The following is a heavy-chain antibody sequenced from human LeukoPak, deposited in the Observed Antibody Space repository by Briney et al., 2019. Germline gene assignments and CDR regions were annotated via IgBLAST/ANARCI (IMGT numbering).Heavy chain of an antibody. J-gene: IGHJ4*02. CDR3: AKGGDGYNYYFDY. D-gene: IGHD5-24*01. V-gene: IGHV3-53*01. CDR2: IYSGGNT. Sequence: GGSLRLSCAASGFTVSNNYMSWVRQAPGKGLEWVSLIYSGGNTYYADSVKGRFIISRDNSKNTLYLQMNSLRAEDTAVYYCAKGGDGYNYYFDYWGQETLVTVSS. CDR1: GFTVSNNY.